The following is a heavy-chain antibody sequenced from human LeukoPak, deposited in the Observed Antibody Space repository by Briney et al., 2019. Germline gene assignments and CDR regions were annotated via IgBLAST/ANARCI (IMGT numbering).Heavy chain of an antibody. Sequence: PGRSLRLSCAASGFTFSSYGMHWVRQAPGKGLEWVAVISYDGSNKYYADSVKGRFTISRDNSKNTLYLQMNSLRAEDTAVYYCAKGFEVRGVIRLFDYWGQGTLVTVSS. J-gene: IGHJ4*02. CDR1: GFTFSSYG. CDR2: ISYDGSNK. V-gene: IGHV3-30*18. CDR3: AKGFEVRGVIRLFDY. D-gene: IGHD3-10*01.